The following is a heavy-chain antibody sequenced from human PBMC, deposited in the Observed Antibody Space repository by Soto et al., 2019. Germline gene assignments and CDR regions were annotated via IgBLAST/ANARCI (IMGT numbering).Heavy chain of an antibody. J-gene: IGHJ4*02. D-gene: IGHD3-22*01. V-gene: IGHV4-30-4*01. CDR3: ARSYDSSGLRGQGFDY. CDR1: GGSISSGDYY. Sequence: VQLQESGPGLVKPSQTLSLTCTVSGGSISSGDYYWSWIRQPPGKGLEWIGYIYYSGSTYYNPSLKSRVTISVDTSKNQFSLKLSSVTAADTAVYYCARSYDSSGLRGQGFDYWGQGTLVTVSS. CDR2: IYYSGST.